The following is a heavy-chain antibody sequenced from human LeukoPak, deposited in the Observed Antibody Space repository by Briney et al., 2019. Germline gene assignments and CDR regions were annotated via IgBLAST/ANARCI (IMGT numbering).Heavy chain of an antibody. Sequence: GGSLRLSCAASGFTFSSYWMSWVRQAPGKGLEWVANIKQDGSEKYYVDSVKGRFTISRDNAKNSLYLQMNSLRAEDTAVYYCARDPKLLWFGEPPGYWGQGTLVTVSS. CDR1: GFTFSSYW. CDR3: ARDPKLLWFGEPPGY. V-gene: IGHV3-7*01. D-gene: IGHD3-10*01. J-gene: IGHJ4*02. CDR2: IKQDGSEK.